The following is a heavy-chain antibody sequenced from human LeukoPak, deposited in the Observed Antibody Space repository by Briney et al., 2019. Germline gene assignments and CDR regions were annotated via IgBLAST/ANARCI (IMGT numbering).Heavy chain of an antibody. CDR1: GYTFTSYG. D-gene: IGHD2-2*01. CDR2: ISAYNGNT. Sequence: ASVKLSCKASGYTFTSYGISWVRHAPGQGLEWVGWISAYNGNTNYAQKLHGRVTMTTDTSTSTAYMELRSLRSDDTAVYYCARDICSSTSCYEDYWGQGTLVTVSS. J-gene: IGHJ4*02. CDR3: ARDICSSTSCYEDY. V-gene: IGHV1-18*04.